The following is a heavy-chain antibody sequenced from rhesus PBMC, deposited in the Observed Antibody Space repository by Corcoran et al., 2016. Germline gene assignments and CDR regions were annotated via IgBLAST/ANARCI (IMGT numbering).Heavy chain of an antibody. D-gene: IGHD1-1-1*01. CDR3: ARDLAWAPERDY. CDR1: GCSISSSYYY. CDR2: ISYSGST. V-gene: IGHV4-122*02. Sequence: QVQLQESGPGLVKPSETLSLTCAVSGCSISSSYYYWSCIRQAPGKGLEWIGYISYSGSTSYNPSLKSRVTISRDKSKNQFYLKLSAGTAADTAVYYCARDLAWAPERDYWGQGVLVTVSS. J-gene: IGHJ4*01.